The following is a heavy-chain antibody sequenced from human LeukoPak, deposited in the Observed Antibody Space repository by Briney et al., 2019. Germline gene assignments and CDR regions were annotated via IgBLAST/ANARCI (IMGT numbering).Heavy chain of an antibody. J-gene: IGHJ4*02. CDR3: AKDRVGYSYASGSYYRSSYFDY. V-gene: IGHV3-23*01. Sequence: PGGSLRLSCAASGFTFSTYAMSWVRQAPGKGLEWLSAVSGSGGSTYYADSVKGRFTISRDNSKNTLYLQMNSLRADDTAVYYCAKDRVGYSYASGSYYRSSYFDYWGQGTLVTVSS. D-gene: IGHD3-10*01. CDR1: GFTFSTYA. CDR2: VSGSGGST.